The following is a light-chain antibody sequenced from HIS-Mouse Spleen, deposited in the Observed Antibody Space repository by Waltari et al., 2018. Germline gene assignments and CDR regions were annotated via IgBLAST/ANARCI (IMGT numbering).Light chain of an antibody. CDR3: SSYAGSNNLV. J-gene: IGLJ2*01. CDR1: SSDVGGYNY. Sequence: QSALTQPPSASGSPGQSVTISCTGTSSDVGGYNYVSWYQPHPGKAPKLRIYEVSKRPSGVPDRVSGSKSGNTASLTVSGLQAEDEADYYCSSYAGSNNLVFGGGTKLTVL. V-gene: IGLV2-8*01. CDR2: EVS.